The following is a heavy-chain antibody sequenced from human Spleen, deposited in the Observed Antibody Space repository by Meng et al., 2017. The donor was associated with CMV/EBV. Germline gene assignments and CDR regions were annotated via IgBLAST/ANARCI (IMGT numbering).Heavy chain of an antibody. CDR3: ARDPIPIVVVPAANRIGAFDI. D-gene: IGHD2-2*01. J-gene: IGHJ3*02. V-gene: IGHV3-11*04. CDR2: ISSSGSTI. Sequence: YYMSWIRQAPGKGLEWVSYISSSGSTIYYADSVKGRFTISRDNAKNSLYLQMNSLRAEDTAVYYCARDPIPIVVVPAANRIGAFDIWGQGTMVTVSS. CDR1: YY.